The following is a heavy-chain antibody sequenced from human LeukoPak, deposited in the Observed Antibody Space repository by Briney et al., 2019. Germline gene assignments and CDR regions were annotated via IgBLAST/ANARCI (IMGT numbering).Heavy chain of an antibody. CDR2: IRSKANSYAT. CDR3: VFLNTGWYSDGFDM. CDR1: GFTFSGSA. J-gene: IGHJ3*02. V-gene: IGHV3-73*01. D-gene: IGHD6-19*01. Sequence: PGGSLRLSCAASGFTFSGSAMHWVRQASGKGLEWVGRIRSKANSYATAYAASVKGRFTISRDNSKNTLYLQMNSLRAEDTAVYYCVFLNTGWYSDGFDMWGQGTMVTVSS.